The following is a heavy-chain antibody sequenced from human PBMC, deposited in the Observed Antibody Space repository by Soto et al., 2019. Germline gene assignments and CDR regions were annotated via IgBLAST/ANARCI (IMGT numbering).Heavy chain of an antibody. D-gene: IGHD3-9*01. CDR2: ISSSSSTI. CDR1: GFIFSSYS. J-gene: IGHJ4*02. CDR3: ARDRLVYDILTGYRTGEIDY. Sequence: GGSLRLSCAASGFIFSSYSMNWVRQAPGKGLEWVSYISSSSSTIYYADSVKGRFTISRDNAKNSLYLQMNSLRAEDTAVYYCARDRLVYDILTGYRTGEIDYWGQGTLVTVSS. V-gene: IGHV3-48*01.